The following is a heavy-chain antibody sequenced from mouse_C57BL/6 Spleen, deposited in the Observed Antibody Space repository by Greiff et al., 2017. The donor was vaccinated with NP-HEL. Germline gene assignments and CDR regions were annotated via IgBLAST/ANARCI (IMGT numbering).Heavy chain of an antibody. Sequence: EVQRVESGPGLVKPSQSLSLTCSVTGYSITSGYYWNWIRQFPGNKLEWMGYISYDGSNNYNPSLKNRISITRDTSKNQFFLKLNSVTTEDTATYYCARDRGSSSWYFDVWGTGTTVTVSS. CDR1: GYSITSGYY. J-gene: IGHJ1*03. CDR3: ARDRGSSSWYFDV. D-gene: IGHD1-1*01. CDR2: ISYDGSN. V-gene: IGHV3-6*01.